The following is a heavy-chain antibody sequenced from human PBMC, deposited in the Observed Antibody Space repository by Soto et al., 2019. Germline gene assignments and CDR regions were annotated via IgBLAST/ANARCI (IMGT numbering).Heavy chain of an antibody. CDR1: GYTFTGYY. J-gene: IGHJ6*02. D-gene: IGHD2-2*01. V-gene: IGHV1-2*04. CDR2: INPNSGGT. CDR3: ARDRRGISSTSWPYYYYGMDV. Sequence: ASVKVSCKASGYTFTGYYMHWVRQAPGQGLEWMGWINPNSGGTNYAQKFQGWVTMTRDTSISTAYMELSRLRSDDTAVYYCARDRRGISSTSWPYYYYGMDVWGQGTTVTVSS.